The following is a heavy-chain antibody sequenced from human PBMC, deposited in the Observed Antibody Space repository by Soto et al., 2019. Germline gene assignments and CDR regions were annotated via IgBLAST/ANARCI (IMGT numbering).Heavy chain of an antibody. D-gene: IGHD6-13*01. CDR2: ISYSGTT. V-gene: IGHV4-39*02. J-gene: IGHJ4*02. CDR3: ARVGGVPSSSPGVAH. Sequence: SETLSLTCTVSGGSISGNYNYWGWIRQPPGKGLEWIGSISYSGTTNSNPSLKSRITISVDTSKNHFSLRLSSVTAIDTAVYYCARVGGVPSSSPGVAHWGQGILVTV. CDR1: GGSISGNYNY.